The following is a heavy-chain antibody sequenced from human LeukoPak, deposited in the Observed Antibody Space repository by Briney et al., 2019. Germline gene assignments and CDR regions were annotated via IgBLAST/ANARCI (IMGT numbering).Heavy chain of an antibody. Sequence: SEALSLTCAVYGGSFSGYHWSWIRQPPGKGLEWIGEINHSGSTNYNPSLKSRVTISVDTSKNQFSLKLSPVTAADTAVYYCARWEIEEYSSSWYAFDYWGQGTLVTVSS. V-gene: IGHV4-34*01. D-gene: IGHD6-13*01. J-gene: IGHJ4*02. CDR3: ARWEIEEYSSSWYAFDY. CDR1: GGSFSGYH. CDR2: INHSGST.